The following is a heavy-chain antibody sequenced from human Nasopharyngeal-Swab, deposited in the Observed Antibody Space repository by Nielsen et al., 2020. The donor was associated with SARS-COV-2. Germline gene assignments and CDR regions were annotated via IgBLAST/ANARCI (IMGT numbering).Heavy chain of an antibody. CDR2: INHSGSP. Sequence: SETLSLTCAVYGGSFSGYYWSWIRQPAGKGLEWIGEINHSGSPNYNPSLKSRVTISVDTSKNQFSLKLSSVTAADTAVYYCARGIDYDILTGYWGIGYYYYYMDVWGKGTTVTVSS. J-gene: IGHJ6*03. V-gene: IGHV4-34*01. CDR3: ARGIDYDILTGYWGIGYYYYYMDV. CDR1: GGSFSGYY. D-gene: IGHD3-9*01.